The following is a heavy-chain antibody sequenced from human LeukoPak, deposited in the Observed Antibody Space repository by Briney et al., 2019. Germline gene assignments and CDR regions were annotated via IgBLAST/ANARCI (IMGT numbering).Heavy chain of an antibody. V-gene: IGHV3-30*01. CDR3: TRDRGAMNDFDY. CDR2: TSNHGNDG. CDR1: GFSFSSYA. J-gene: IGHJ4*02. D-gene: IGHD2-2*01. Sequence: PGGSLRLSCTDSGFSFSSYAMHWVRQSPGKGLEWVAVTSNHGNDGFYADSVKGRFTISKDNSKKTLYLQMDSLRPEDTGVYYCTRDRGAMNDFDYWGQGTLVTVPS.